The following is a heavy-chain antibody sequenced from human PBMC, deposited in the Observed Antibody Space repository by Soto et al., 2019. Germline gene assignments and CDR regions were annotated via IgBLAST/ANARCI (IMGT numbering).Heavy chain of an antibody. V-gene: IGHV3-74*01. CDR1: GFTFSNYW. Sequence: PGGSLRLSCAASGFTFSNYWMHWVRQTPGMGLVWVSRINSDGTSTTYADSVKGRFTVSRDNAKKTLYLQMNSLRAEDTAVYFCTRVKYSVNWYEPSDIWGQGTMVTVSS. CDR3: TRVKYSVNWYEPSDI. CDR2: INSDGTST. D-gene: IGHD1-1*01. J-gene: IGHJ3*02.